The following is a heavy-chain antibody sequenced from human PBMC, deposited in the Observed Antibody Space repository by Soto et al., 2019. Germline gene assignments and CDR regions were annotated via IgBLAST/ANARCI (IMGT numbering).Heavy chain of an antibody. CDR2: IIPVFQTA. V-gene: IGHV1-69*13. CDR3: ARGGSGYTWFNEF. Sequence: SVKVSCKASGGLFSSYPISWVRQVPGQGLEWMGGIIPVFQTAYYTQRFQGRVTITADESTNTAYMELSSLRSGDTAIYYCARGGSGYTWFNEFWGQGTLVTVSS. CDR1: GGLFSSYP. D-gene: IGHD3-22*01. J-gene: IGHJ4*02.